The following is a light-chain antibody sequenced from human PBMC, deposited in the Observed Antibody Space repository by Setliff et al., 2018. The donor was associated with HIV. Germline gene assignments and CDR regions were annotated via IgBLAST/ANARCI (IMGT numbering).Light chain of an antibody. V-gene: IGLV2-14*01. J-gene: IGLJ1*01. CDR1: SSDIGGYDY. Sequence: QSALTQPASVSGSPGQSITISCTGTSSDIGGYDYVTWYQQNPGKAPKLMIYEVNNRPSGVSNRFSGSRSGFTASLTISGLQAEDEADYYCSSYTRSSSYVFGTGTKVTV. CDR2: EVN. CDR3: SSYTRSSSYV.